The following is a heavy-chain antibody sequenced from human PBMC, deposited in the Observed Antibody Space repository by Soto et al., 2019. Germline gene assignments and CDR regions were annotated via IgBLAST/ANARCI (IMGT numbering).Heavy chain of an antibody. V-gene: IGHV1-69*12. CDR3: ARVEGYSSGEHYFDY. CDR2: IIPLFGIA. D-gene: IGHD6-19*01. Sequence: QVQLVQSGAEVKKHGSSVKVSCKASGDTFSKYGFSWVRQAPGQGLEWMGEIIPLFGIANYAQKFQVRVTITADECTSTAYMELSSLRSEDTAVYYCARVEGYSSGEHYFDYWGQGTLVTVSS. J-gene: IGHJ4*02. CDR1: GDTFSKYG.